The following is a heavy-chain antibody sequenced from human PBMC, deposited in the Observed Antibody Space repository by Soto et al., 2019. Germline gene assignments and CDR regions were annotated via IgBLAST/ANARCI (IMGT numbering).Heavy chain of an antibody. D-gene: IGHD6-6*01. CDR1: GFTVSSNY. CDR2: IYSGGST. J-gene: IGHJ6*03. V-gene: IGHV3-53*04. Sequence: GGSLRLSCAASGFTVSSNYMSWVRQAPGKGLEWVSVIYSGGSTYYADSVKGRFTISRHNSKNTLYLQMNSLRAEDTAVYYCARSSSSGYYYYYMAVWGKGTTVTVSS. CDR3: ARSSSSGYYYYYMAV.